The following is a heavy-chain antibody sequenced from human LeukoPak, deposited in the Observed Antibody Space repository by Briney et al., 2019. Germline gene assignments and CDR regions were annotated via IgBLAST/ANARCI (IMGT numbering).Heavy chain of an antibody. CDR1: GFSFGSYG. V-gene: IGHV3-30*02. CDR2: IRYDGGSN. Sequence: TGGSLRLPCAASGFSFGSYGLHWVRQAPGKGLEWVAFIRYDGGSNYYADPVKGRFIISRDNSKNTLYLQMNSLKAEDTAVYYCAKGSDSFDYWGQGILVTVSS. J-gene: IGHJ4*02. CDR3: AKGSDSFDY.